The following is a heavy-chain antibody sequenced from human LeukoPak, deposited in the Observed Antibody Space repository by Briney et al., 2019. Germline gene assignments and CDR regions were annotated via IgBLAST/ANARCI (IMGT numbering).Heavy chain of an antibody. J-gene: IGHJ4*02. CDR3: ARDQAPLAANFDY. CDR1: GFTISSYS. V-gene: IGHV3-21*01. CDR2: ISSSSSYI. Sequence: GGSLRLSCAASGFTISSYSMNWVRQAPGKGLEWVSSISSSSSYIYYADSVKGRFTISRDNAKNSLYLQMNSLRAEDTAVYYCARDQAPLAANFDYWGQGTLVTVSS. D-gene: IGHD6-13*01.